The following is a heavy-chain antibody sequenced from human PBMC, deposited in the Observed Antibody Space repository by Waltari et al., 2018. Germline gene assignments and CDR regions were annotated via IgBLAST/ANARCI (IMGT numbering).Heavy chain of an antibody. V-gene: IGHV1-8*01. Sequence: QVQLVQSGAEVKKPGASVKVSCRASGYTFTSYDINWVRQATGQGLEWMGWMNPNSGNTSISTAYMELSRLRSDDTAVYYCARVFPGPAAIPYNWFDPWGQGTLVTVSS. CDR2: MNPNSG. CDR1: GYTFTSYD. J-gene: IGHJ5*02. CDR3: ARVFPGPAAIPYNWFDP. D-gene: IGHD2-2*01.